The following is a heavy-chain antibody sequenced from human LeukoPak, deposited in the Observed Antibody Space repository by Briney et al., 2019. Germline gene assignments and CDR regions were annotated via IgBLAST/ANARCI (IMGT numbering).Heavy chain of an antibody. Sequence: PSETLSLTCTVSGVSISSSSYYWGWIRQPPGKGLEWIGSIYYSGSTYYNPSLKSRVTISVDTSKNQFSLKLSSVTAADTAVYYCARHEISPTGYYYDSSGYYHFDYWGQGTLVTVSS. V-gene: IGHV4-39*01. CDR1: GVSISSSSYY. CDR3: ARHEISPTGYYYDSSGYYHFDY. J-gene: IGHJ4*02. CDR2: IYYSGST. D-gene: IGHD3-22*01.